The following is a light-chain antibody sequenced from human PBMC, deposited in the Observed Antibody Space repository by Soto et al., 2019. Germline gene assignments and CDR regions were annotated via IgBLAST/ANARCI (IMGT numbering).Light chain of an antibody. CDR2: EVS. Sequence: QSALTQPASVSGSPGKSITISCTGTSSDVGSYNLVSWYPQHPGKAPKLMIDEVSKRPSGVSNRFSGSKSGNTASLTISGLQAEDEADYYCCSYAGSSTSVVFVGGTKLTVL. J-gene: IGLJ2*01. CDR1: SSDVGSYNL. V-gene: IGLV2-23*02. CDR3: CSYAGSSTSVV.